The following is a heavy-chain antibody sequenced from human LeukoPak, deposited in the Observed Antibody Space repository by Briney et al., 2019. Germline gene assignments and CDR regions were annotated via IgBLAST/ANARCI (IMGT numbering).Heavy chain of an antibody. D-gene: IGHD3-16*01. CDR3: VRESRPGGAMGLYHNFDY. CDR1: GFNISDFW. V-gene: IGHV3-7*01. CDR2: IKEDGTGK. J-gene: IGHJ4*02. Sequence: GGSLRLSCAASGFNISDFWMTWVRQAPGKGLEWVANIKEDGTGKHLVDSVKGRFTISRDNTKNLLYLQMNSLRGDDTATYYCVRESRPGGAMGLYHNFDYWGQGTLVAVSS.